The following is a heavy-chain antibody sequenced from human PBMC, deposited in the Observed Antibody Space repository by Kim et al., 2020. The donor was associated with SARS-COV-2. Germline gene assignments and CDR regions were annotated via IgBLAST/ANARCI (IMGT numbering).Heavy chain of an antibody. J-gene: IGHJ4*02. CDR1: GDNFNIYV. V-gene: IGHV1-69*13. CDR3: AREWQLVLDH. D-gene: IGHD6-6*01. CDR2: IIPVFGTV. Sequence: SVKVSCKASGDNFNIYVLAWVRQAPGHGLEWMGDIIPVFGTVNYAPKFQGRVTITADESTNTAFMELSSLKSDDTAVYYCAREWQLVLDHWGQGSRVTV.